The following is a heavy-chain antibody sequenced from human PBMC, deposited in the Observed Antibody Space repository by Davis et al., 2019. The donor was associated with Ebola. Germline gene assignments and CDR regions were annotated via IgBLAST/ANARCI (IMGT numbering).Heavy chain of an antibody. D-gene: IGHD3-10*01. CDR2: INHSGST. V-gene: IGHV4-39*07. CDR1: GGSISSGGYY. Sequence: SETLSLTCTVSGGSISSGGYYWSWIRQPPGKGLEWIGEINHSGSTNYNPSLKSRVTISVDTSKNQFSLKLSSVTAADTAVYYCARGHFYGSGSSPFQHWGQGTLVTVSS. J-gene: IGHJ1*01. CDR3: ARGHFYGSGSSPFQH.